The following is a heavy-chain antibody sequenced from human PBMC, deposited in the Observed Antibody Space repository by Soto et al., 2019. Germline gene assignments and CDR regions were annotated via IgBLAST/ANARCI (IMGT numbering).Heavy chain of an antibody. V-gene: IGHV3-9*01. CDR2: ISWNSGSI. CDR1: GFTFDDYA. CDR3: AKAYIGWGAFDI. Sequence: EVQVVESGGGLVQPGRSLRLSCAASGFTFDDYAMHWVRQAPGQGLEWVSGISWNSGSIGYADSVKGRFTISRDNAKNSLYLQMNSLGAEDTALYYCAKAYIGWGAFDIWGQGTKVTVS. J-gene: IGHJ3*02. D-gene: IGHD1-26*01.